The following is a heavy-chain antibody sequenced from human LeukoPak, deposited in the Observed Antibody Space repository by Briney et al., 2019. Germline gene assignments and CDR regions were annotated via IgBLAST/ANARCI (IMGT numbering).Heavy chain of an antibody. CDR2: IIPIFGTA. Sequence: EASVKVSRKASGGTFSSYAISWVRQAPGQGLEWMGGIIPIFGTANYAQKFQGRVTITADESTSTAYMELSSLRSEDTAVYYCASGYSRNYFDYWGQGTLVTVSS. J-gene: IGHJ4*02. CDR3: ASGYSRNYFDY. D-gene: IGHD6-13*01. V-gene: IGHV1-69*13. CDR1: GGTFSSYA.